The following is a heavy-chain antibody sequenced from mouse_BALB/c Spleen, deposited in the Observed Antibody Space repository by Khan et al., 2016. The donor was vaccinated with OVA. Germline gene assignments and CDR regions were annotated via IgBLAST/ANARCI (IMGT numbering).Heavy chain of an antibody. Sequence: QVQLQQSGAELVRPGTSVKMSCKAAGYTFTNYWIGWVKQRPGHGLEWIGDIYPGGGYTNYSEKFKGKATLTADTSSSTAYMQLSRLAAGDSVIYYWARRGAARATWDYFDYWGQGTTLTVSS. D-gene: IGHD3-1*01. CDR3: ARRGAARATWDYFDY. CDR2: IYPGGGYT. V-gene: IGHV1-63*02. J-gene: IGHJ2*01. CDR1: GYTFTNYW.